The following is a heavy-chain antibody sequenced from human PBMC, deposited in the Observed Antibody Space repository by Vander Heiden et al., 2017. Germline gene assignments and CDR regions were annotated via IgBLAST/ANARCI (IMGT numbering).Heavy chain of an antibody. V-gene: IGHV3-23*01. J-gene: IGHJ4*02. D-gene: IGHD6-19*01. CDR2: ISGSGGST. CDR3: AKDQDYFIAVAGTADDY. CDR1: GFTFSSYA. Sequence: EVQLLESGGGLVQPGGSLRLSCAASGFTFSSYAMSWVRQAPGKGLEWVSAISGSGGSTYYADSVKGRFTISRDNSKNTLYLQMNSLRAEDTAVYYCAKDQDYFIAVAGTADDYWGQGTLVTVSS.